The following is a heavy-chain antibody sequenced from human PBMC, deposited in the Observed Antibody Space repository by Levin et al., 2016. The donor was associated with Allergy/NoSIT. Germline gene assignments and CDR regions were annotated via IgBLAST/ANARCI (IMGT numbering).Heavy chain of an antibody. CDR2: ISGSGGST. V-gene: IGHV3-23*01. D-gene: IGHD2-8*02. CDR3: ARDEVVYAIDYYYYGMDV. CDR1: GFTFSSYA. Sequence: GESLKISCAASGFTFSSYAMSWVRQAPGKGLEWVSAISGSGGSTYYADSVKGRFTISRDNSKNTLYLQMNSLRAEDTAVYYCARDEVVYAIDYYYYGMDVWGQGTTVTVSS. J-gene: IGHJ6*02.